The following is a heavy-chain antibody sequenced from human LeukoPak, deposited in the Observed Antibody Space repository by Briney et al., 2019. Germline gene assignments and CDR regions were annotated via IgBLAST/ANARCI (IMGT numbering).Heavy chain of an antibody. CDR1: GYTFTSYG. Sequence: GASVKVSRKASGYTFTSYGISWVRQAPGQGLEWMGWISAYNGNTNYAQKLQGRVTMTTDTSTSTAYMELRSLRSDDTAVYYCARIRGPAANYYYYYMDVWGKGTTVTVSS. V-gene: IGHV1-18*01. D-gene: IGHD2-2*01. CDR2: ISAYNGNT. CDR3: ARIRGPAANYYYYYMDV. J-gene: IGHJ6*03.